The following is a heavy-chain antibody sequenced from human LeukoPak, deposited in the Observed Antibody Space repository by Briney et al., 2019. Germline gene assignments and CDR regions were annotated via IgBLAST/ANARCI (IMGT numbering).Heavy chain of an antibody. V-gene: IGHV4-59*01. CDR2: IYYSGST. J-gene: IGHJ4*02. CDR3: ARPYCSSTSCSNYFDY. Sequence: SETLSLTCTVSGGSISSYYWSWIRQPPGKGLEWIGYIYYSGSTNYNPSLKSRVTISVDTSKNQFSLKLSSVTAADTAVYYCARPYCSSTSCSNYFDYWGQGTLVTVSS. CDR1: GGSISSYY. D-gene: IGHD2-2*01.